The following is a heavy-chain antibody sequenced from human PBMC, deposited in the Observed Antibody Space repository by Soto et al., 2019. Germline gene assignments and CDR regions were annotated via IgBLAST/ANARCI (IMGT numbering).Heavy chain of an antibody. J-gene: IGHJ6*02. V-gene: IGHV4-39*01. CDR2: IYYSGST. Sequence: PSETLSLTCTVSGGSISSSSYYWGWIRQPPGKGLEWIGNIYYSGSTYYNPSLKSRVTISVDTSKNLFSLKLSSVTAAVTVVYYCARHLDWYYDFWSGYYGMDVWGQGTTVT. CDR3: ARHLDWYYDFWSGYYGMDV. CDR1: GGSISSSSYY. D-gene: IGHD3-3*01.